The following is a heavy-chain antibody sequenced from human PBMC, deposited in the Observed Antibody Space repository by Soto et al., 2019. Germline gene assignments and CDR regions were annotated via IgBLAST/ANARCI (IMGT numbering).Heavy chain of an antibody. CDR2: ISAYNGNT. Sequence: RASVKVSFKASGYTFTSYGISWVRQAPGQGLEWMGWISAYNGNTNYAQKLQGRVTMTTDTSTSTAYMELRSLRSDDTAVYYCAGGYYDSSGSPRAHLGYWGQGTLVTVSS. CDR1: GYTFTSYG. CDR3: AGGYYDSSGSPRAHLGY. J-gene: IGHJ4*02. V-gene: IGHV1-18*01. D-gene: IGHD3-22*01.